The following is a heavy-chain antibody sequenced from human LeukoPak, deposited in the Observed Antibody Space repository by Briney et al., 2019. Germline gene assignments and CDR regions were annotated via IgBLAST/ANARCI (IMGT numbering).Heavy chain of an antibody. Sequence: GGSLRLSCAASGFTFSSYWVSWVRQAPGKGLEWVANIKQDGSEKYYVDSVKGRFTISRDNAKNSLSLQMTSLRAEDTAVYYCTRYNVGFESWGQGTLVTVSS. J-gene: IGHJ4*02. D-gene: IGHD1-1*01. CDR1: GFTFSSYW. V-gene: IGHV3-7*01. CDR3: TRYNVGFES. CDR2: IKQDGSEK.